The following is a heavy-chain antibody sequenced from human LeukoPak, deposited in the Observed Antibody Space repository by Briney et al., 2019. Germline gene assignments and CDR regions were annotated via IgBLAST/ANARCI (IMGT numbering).Heavy chain of an antibody. CDR1: GDTFIKYV. CDR3: ARYIVATGLDT. D-gene: IGHD5-12*01. V-gene: IGHV1-18*04. J-gene: IGHJ5*02. Sequence: GASVKVSCKACGDTFIKYVIIGVRRAPGKGLDWMGWISAYNGNTNYAQKLQGRVTMTTDTSTSTAYMELRSLRSDDTAVYYCARYIVATGLDTWGKGTLVTVS. CDR2: ISAYNGNT.